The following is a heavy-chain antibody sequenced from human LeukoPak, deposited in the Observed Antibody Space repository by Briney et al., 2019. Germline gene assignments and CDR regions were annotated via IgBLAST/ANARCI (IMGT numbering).Heavy chain of an antibody. CDR1: GYTFTGYY. CDR2: ISPNSGGT. V-gene: IGHV1-2*04. Sequence: GASVKVSCKASGYTFTGYYMHWVRQAPGQGLEWMGWISPNSGGTNYAQKFQGWVTMTRDTSISTAYMELSRLRSDDTAVYYCARDSYYYYDSSGYYAGGDAFDIWGQGTMVTVSS. J-gene: IGHJ3*02. CDR3: ARDSYYYYDSSGYYAGGDAFDI. D-gene: IGHD3-22*01.